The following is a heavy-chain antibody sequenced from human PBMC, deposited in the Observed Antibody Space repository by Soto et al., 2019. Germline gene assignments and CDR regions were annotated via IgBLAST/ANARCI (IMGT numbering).Heavy chain of an antibody. CDR3: ARDTSYYYGSGDY. J-gene: IGHJ4*02. CDR2: ISSSSSTI. Sequence: GSLRLSCAASGFTFSSYSRNWVRQAPGKGLEWVSYISSSSSTIFYADSVKGRFTISRDNAMNSLYLQMNSLRAEDTAVYYCARDTSYYYGSGDYWGQGTLVTVSS. D-gene: IGHD3-10*01. CDR1: GFTFSSYS. V-gene: IGHV3-48*01.